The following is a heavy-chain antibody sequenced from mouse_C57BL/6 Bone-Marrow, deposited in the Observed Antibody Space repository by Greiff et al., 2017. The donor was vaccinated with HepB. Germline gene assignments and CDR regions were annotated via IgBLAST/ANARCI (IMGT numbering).Heavy chain of an antibody. CDR3: ASHYYGSSYGYFDV. D-gene: IGHD1-1*01. CDR1: GNTFTSYW. CDR2: IDPSDSYT. V-gene: IGHV1-69*01. J-gene: IGHJ1*03. Sequence: QVRLQQPGAKLGMPGASVKLSCKASGNTFTSYWMTWVKRSPGQGLEWIGEIDPSDSYTNYNQKFKGKSTLPVDKSSRPAYMQLSSLTSEDSAVYYCASHYYGSSYGYFDVWGTGTTVTVSS.